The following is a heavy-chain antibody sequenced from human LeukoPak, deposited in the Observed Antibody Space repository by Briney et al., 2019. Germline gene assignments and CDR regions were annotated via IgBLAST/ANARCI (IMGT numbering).Heavy chain of an antibody. CDR1: GFTFSSYW. CDR2: ISSGGSPI. CDR3: ARSLDY. V-gene: IGHV3-48*01. Sequence: GGSLRLSCAASGFTFSSYWMSWVRQAPGKGLEWLSYISSGGSPIYYADSVKGRFTISRDNAKNSLYLQMNSLRAEDTAVYYCARSLDYWGQGTLVTVSS. J-gene: IGHJ4*02.